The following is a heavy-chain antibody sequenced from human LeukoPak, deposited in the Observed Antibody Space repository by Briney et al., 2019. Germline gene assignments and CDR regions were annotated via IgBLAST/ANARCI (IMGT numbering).Heavy chain of an antibody. V-gene: IGHV3-21*01. CDR1: GFIFIGYT. Sequence: GGSLRLSCDASGFIFIGYTMNWVRQAPGKGLEWVSSISSSSSYIYYADSVKGRFTISRDNAKNSLYLQMSSLRAEDTAVYYCVRTIGVATNSWGQGTLVTVSS. D-gene: IGHD5-24*01. CDR3: VRTIGVATNS. CDR2: ISSSSSYI. J-gene: IGHJ5*02.